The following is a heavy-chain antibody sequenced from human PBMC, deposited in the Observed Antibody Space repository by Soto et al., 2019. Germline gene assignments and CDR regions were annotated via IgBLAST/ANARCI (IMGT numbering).Heavy chain of an antibody. J-gene: IGHJ5*02. CDR1: GYRFTSYW. CDR2: IYPGDSDA. CDR3: ARQLGHDYINNCFAP. Sequence: PGESLKISCKGSGYRFTSYWIAWVRQMPWKGLEWMGIIYPGDSDARYSPSFQGQVTISVDKSISTAYLQWSSLKDSDTAIYYCARQLGHDYINNCFAPWGKGTLVTASS. D-gene: IGHD4-4*01. V-gene: IGHV5-51*01.